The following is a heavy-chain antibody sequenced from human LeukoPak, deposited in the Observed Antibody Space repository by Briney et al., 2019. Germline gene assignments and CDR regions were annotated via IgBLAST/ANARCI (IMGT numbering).Heavy chain of an antibody. Sequence: GGSLRLSCAVSGFTFSAYGMHWVRQAPGKGLEWVAVISYDGSYQAYADSVKGRFTVFRDSSKNTLYLQLNSLRPEDAGLYYCARERRRDGYNYKDYWGQGTQVSVSS. D-gene: IGHD5-24*01. J-gene: IGHJ4*02. CDR2: ISYDGSYQ. CDR1: GFTFSAYG. V-gene: IGHV3-30*04. CDR3: ARERRRDGYNYKDY.